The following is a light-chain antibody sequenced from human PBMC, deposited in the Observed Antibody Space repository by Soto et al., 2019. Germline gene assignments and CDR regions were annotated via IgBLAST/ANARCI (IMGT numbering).Light chain of an antibody. CDR3: SSHTSGSTRV. CDR2: EVT. Sequence: QSALTQPASVSGSPGQSIAIPCTGTSGDVGGYDYVSWYQQHPDKAPKLMIYEVTKRPSWVSNRFSGSKSGNTASLTISGLQPDDEADYYCSSHTSGSTRVFGSGTKVTVL. CDR1: SGDVGGYDY. J-gene: IGLJ1*01. V-gene: IGLV2-14*01.